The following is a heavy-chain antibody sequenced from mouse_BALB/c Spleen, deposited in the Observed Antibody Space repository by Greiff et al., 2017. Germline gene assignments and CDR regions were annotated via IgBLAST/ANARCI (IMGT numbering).Heavy chain of an antibody. CDR1: GFDFSRYW. J-gene: IGHJ1*01. Sequence: EVKLMESGGGLVQPGGSLKLSCAASGFDFSRYWMSWVRQAPGKGLEWIGEINPDSSTINYTPSLKDKFIISRDNAKNTLYLQMSKVRSEDTALYYCARGWFNWYFDVWGAGTTVTVSA. CDR3: ARGWFNWYFDV. D-gene: IGHD2-3*01. V-gene: IGHV4-1*02. CDR2: INPDSSTI.